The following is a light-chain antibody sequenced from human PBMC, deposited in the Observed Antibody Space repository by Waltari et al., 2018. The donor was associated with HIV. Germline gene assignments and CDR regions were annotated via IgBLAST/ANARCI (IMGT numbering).Light chain of an antibody. V-gene: IGLV7-43*01. CDR3: LLYYGGQGYV. CDR2: STN. CDR1: TGDFTSGNY. J-gene: IGLJ1*01. Sequence: QPVVTPEPSLTVSPGATATLTYASTTGDFTSGNYPHWFQQKPGHAPRALIYSTNKKHSWTPARFSGSLLGGKAALTLSGVQPEDEAEYYCLLYYGGQGYVFGTGTKVTVL.